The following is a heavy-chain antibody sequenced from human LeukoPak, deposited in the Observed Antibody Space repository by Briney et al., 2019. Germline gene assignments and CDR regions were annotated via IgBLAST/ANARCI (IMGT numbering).Heavy chain of an antibody. D-gene: IGHD2-21*02. CDR2: IKQDGSEK. CDR1: GFTFSSYW. V-gene: IGHV3-7*01. Sequence: GGSLRLSCAASGFTFSSYWMSRVRQAPGKGLEWVANIKQDGSEKYYVDSVKGRFTISGDNAKNSLYLQMNSLRAEDTAVYYCARVYCGGDCYSGGDYWGQGTLVTVSS. CDR3: ARVYCGGDCYSGGDY. J-gene: IGHJ4*02.